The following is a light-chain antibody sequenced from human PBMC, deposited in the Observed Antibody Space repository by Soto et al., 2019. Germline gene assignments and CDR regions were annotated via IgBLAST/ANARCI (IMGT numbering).Light chain of an antibody. CDR3: QQYGNWPRT. CDR1: QSVDSN. J-gene: IGKJ1*01. Sequence: EIVMTQSPATLSVSPGDGATLSCRASQSVDSNLAWYQQKPGQTPRLLMYGASTRPTGIPARFSGSGSGTEFTLTISRLEPEDFVVYYCQQYGNWPRTFGQGTKVDI. V-gene: IGKV3D-15*01. CDR2: GAS.